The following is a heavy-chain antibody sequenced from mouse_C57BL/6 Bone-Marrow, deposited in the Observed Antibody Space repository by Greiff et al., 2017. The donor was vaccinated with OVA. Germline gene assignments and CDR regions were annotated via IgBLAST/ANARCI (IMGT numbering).Heavy chain of an antibody. J-gene: IGHJ2*01. CDR3: AREGYYGTFDY. CDR2: INPGSGGT. CDR1: GYAFTNYL. Sequence: VKLQESGAKLVRPGTSVKVSCKASGYAFTNYLIEWVKQRPGQGLEWIGVINPGSGGTNYNEKFKGKATLTADKSSSTAYMQLSSLTSEDSAVYFCAREGYYGTFDYWGQGTTLTVSS. V-gene: IGHV1-54*01. D-gene: IGHD1-1*01.